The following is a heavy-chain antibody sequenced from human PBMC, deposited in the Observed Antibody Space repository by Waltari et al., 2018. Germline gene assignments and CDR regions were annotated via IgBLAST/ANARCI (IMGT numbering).Heavy chain of an antibody. CDR1: GFTFSDYW. Sequence: EVQLVESGGGLVQPGGSLRLSCAAFGFTFSDYWMTWVRQAPGKGLEWVANIKKDGVEKYYVDSVKGRFTVSRDDAKNSLYVQMSSLRAEDTAVYYCARDRGYCGGDCYKNLDSWGQGTLVAVSS. CDR2: IKKDGVEK. V-gene: IGHV3-7*01. D-gene: IGHD2-21*01. J-gene: IGHJ4*02. CDR3: ARDRGYCGGDCYKNLDS.